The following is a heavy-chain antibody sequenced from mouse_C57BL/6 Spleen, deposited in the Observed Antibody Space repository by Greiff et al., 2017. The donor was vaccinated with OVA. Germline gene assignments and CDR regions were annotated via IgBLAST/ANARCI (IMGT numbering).Heavy chain of an antibody. J-gene: IGHJ1*03. Sequence: EVMLVESEGGLVQPGSSMKLSCTASGFTFSDYYMAWVRQVPEKGLEWVANINYDGSSTYYLDSLKSRFIISRDNAKNILYLQMSSLKSEDTATYYCAIDRDYGSCRLWYFEVWGTGTTVTVSS. CDR1: GFTFSDYY. CDR3: AIDRDYGSCRLWYFEV. V-gene: IGHV5-16*01. CDR2: INYDGSST. D-gene: IGHD1-1*01.